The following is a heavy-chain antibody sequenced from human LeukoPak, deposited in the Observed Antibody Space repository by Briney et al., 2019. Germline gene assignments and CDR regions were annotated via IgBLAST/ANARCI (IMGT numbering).Heavy chain of an antibody. D-gene: IGHD3-22*01. V-gene: IGHV4-30-2*01. CDR3: ARRSYYYDSSGYYIGAFDI. CDR2: ICHSGST. J-gene: IGHJ3*02. CDR1: GGSISSGGYS. Sequence: PSETLSLTCAVSGGSISSGGYSWSWIRQPPGKGLEWIGYICHSGSTNYNPSLKSRVTISVDTSKNQFSLKLSSVTAADTAVYYCARRSYYYDSSGYYIGAFDIWGQGTMVTVSS.